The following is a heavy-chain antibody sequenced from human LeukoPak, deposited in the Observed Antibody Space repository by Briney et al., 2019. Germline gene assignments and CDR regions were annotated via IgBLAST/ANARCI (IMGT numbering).Heavy chain of an antibody. Sequence: GGSLRLSCAASGFTVSSNYMSWVRQAPGKGLEWVSVIYSGGSTSYADSVKGRFTISRDNTKNTLYLQMNSLRAEDTAVYYCASGSYGRYFDYWGRGTLVTVSS. J-gene: IGHJ4*02. CDR1: GFTVSSNY. CDR2: IYSGGST. D-gene: IGHD1-26*01. CDR3: ASGSYGRYFDY. V-gene: IGHV3-53*01.